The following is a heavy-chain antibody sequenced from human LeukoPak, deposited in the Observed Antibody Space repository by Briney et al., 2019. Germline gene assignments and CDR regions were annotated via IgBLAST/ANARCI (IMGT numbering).Heavy chain of an antibody. D-gene: IGHD5-18*01. CDR3: ARGRYRIPFDY. J-gene: IGHJ4*02. CDR2: IYYSGST. V-gene: IGHV4-31*03. Sequence: SQTLSLTCTLPGGSISSGGYYWSWIRQHPGKGLEWIGYIYYSGSTYYNPSLKSRVTISVDTSKNQFSLKLSSVTAADTAVYYCARGRYRIPFDYWGQGTLVTVSS. CDR1: GGSISSGGYY.